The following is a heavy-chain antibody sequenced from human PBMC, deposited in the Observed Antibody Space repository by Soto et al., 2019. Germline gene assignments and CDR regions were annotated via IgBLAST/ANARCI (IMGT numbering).Heavy chain of an antibody. CDR2: IRSKANGGTT. CDR3: TTDGGVVVVPAAISYY. Sequence: GGSLRLSCAASGFTFSNSGMNWVRQAPGKGLEWVGRIRSKANGGTTDYAATVKGRFTISRDDSKNTPYLQMNSLKTEDTAVYYCTTDGGVVVVPAAISYYWGQGTLVTVSS. CDR1: GFTFSNSG. V-gene: IGHV3-15*07. J-gene: IGHJ4*02. D-gene: IGHD2-2*02.